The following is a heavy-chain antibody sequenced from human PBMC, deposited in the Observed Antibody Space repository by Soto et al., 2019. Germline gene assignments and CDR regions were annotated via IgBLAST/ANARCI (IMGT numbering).Heavy chain of an antibody. V-gene: IGHV3-15*01. Sequence: GGSLRLSCAASGITFSNAWMNWVRQAPGKGLEYIGRIRSKTDGGTTEYAAPVEGRFTISRDDSKNTLYLQMGGLKTEDTAVYYCTTTRPGTNVFDNWGQGTMVTV. CDR2: IRSKTDGGTT. D-gene: IGHD6-13*01. CDR1: GITFSNAW. J-gene: IGHJ3*02. CDR3: TTTRPGTNVFDN.